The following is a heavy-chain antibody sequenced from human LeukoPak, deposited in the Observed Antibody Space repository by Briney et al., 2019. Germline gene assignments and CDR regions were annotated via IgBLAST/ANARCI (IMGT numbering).Heavy chain of an antibody. CDR1: GGTFSSYA. Sequence: SVKVSCKASGGTFSSYAITWVRQAPGQGLEWMGGIIPIFGTANYAQKFQGRVTITADKSTNTAYMELTSLRSEDTAVYSCARSGCGGGSCQYYYYMDVWGKGTTVTVS. D-gene: IGHD2-15*01. CDR3: ARSGCGGGSCQYYYYMDV. CDR2: IIPIFGTA. J-gene: IGHJ6*03. V-gene: IGHV1-69*06.